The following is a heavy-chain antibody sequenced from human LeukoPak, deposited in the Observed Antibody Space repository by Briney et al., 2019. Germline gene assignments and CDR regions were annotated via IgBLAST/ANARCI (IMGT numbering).Heavy chain of an antibody. CDR1: GGSFSGYY. D-gene: IGHD2-2*02. Sequence: PSETLSLTCAVYGGSFSGYYWGWIRQPPGKGLEWIASIYYSGSTYYNPSLKSRLTISVDASKNQLSLKLSSVTAADTAIHYCARHTYYFDYWGQGTLVTVSS. CDR2: IYYSGST. CDR3: ARHTYYFDY. V-gene: IGHV4-34*01. J-gene: IGHJ4*02.